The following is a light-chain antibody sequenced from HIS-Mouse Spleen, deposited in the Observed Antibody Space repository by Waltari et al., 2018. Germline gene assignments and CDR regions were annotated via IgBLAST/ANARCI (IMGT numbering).Light chain of an antibody. CDR3: SSYTSSSTLV. Sequence: QSALTQPRSVSGSPGQSVTIPCTGTSSAVGGYNYVSWYQQHPGKAPKLMIYDVSNRPSGVSNRFSGSKSGNTASLTISGLQAEDEADYYCSSYTSSSTLVFGGGTKLTVL. V-gene: IGLV2-14*03. CDR1: SSAVGGYNY. CDR2: DVS. J-gene: IGLJ3*02.